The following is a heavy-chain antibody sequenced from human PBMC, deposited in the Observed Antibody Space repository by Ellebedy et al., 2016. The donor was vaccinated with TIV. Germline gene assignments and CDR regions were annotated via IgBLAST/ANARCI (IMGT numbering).Heavy chain of an antibody. CDR1: GFTFRDYW. J-gene: IGHJ4*02. Sequence: GGSLRLSXAASGFTFRDYWMSWVRQAPGKGLEWVSVLNRGGATYYADSVKGRFTISRDNSRNMAYLHMTSLRVEDTAVYYCAREGVEAALNSWGQGTLVTVSS. CDR2: LNRGGAT. D-gene: IGHD6-6*01. CDR3: AREGVEAALNS. V-gene: IGHV3-53*01.